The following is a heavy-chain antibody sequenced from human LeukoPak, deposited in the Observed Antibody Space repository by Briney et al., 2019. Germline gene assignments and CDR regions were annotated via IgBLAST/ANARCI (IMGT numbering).Heavy chain of an antibody. CDR3: ARGSDEYYYDSSGYPPFDY. D-gene: IGHD3-22*01. V-gene: IGHV1-46*01. Sequence: ASVKVSCKASGYTFTSYYMHWVRQAPGQGLEWMGIINPSGGRTSYAQKFQGRVTMTRDTSTSTVYMELSSLRSEDTAVYYCARGSDEYYYDSSGYPPFDYWGQGTLVTVSS. CDR1: GYTFTSYY. CDR2: INPSGGRT. J-gene: IGHJ4*02.